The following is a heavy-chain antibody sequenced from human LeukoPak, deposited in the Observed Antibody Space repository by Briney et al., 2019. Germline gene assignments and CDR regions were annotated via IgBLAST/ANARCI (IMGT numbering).Heavy chain of an antibody. CDR2: IYYSGSN. D-gene: IGHD6-13*01. Sequence: SETLSFTCTVSGGSISSYYWSWIRQPPGKGLEWIGYIYYSGSNNYNPSLKSRLTISVDTSKKQFSLKLSSVTAADTAVYYCARTTEAHSWRTRYYDYYMDVWGKGTTVAVSS. V-gene: IGHV4-59*01. J-gene: IGHJ6*03. CDR3: ARTTEAHSWRTRYYDYYMDV. CDR1: GGSISSYY.